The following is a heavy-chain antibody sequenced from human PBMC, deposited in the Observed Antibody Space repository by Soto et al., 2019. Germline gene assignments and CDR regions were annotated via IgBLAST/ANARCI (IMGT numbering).Heavy chain of an antibody. D-gene: IGHD3-10*01. CDR1: GGSFSGYY. CDR3: ARGRFGEFSYYFDY. Sequence: QVQLQQWGAGLLKPSETLSLTCAVYGGSFSGYYWSWIRQPPGKGLEWIGEINHSGSTNYNPSLKSRVPISVDTSKNQFSLKLSSVTAADTAVYYCARGRFGEFSYYFDYWGQGTLVTVSS. J-gene: IGHJ4*02. V-gene: IGHV4-34*01. CDR2: INHSGST.